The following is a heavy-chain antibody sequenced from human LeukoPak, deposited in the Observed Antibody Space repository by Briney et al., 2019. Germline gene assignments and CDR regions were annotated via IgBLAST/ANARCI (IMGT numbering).Heavy chain of an antibody. CDR2: INNSGST. D-gene: IGHD3-3*02. J-gene: IGHJ4*02. CDR3: ARGRAFFD. Sequence: SETLSLTCTVAGGSMSSYYWNWIRQPPGKGLEWIGEINNSGSTNYNPSLKSRVTISRDTSKNQFSLKLSSVTAADTAVYYCARGRAFFDWGQGTLVTVSS. CDR1: GGSMSSYY. V-gene: IGHV4-34*01.